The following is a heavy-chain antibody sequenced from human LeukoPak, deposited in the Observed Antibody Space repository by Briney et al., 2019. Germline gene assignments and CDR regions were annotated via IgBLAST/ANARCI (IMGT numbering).Heavy chain of an antibody. CDR3: ARVVPAAICYLDY. D-gene: IGHD2-2*02. Sequence: SETLSLTCAVYGGSFSGYYWSWIRQPPGKGLEWIGEINHSGSTNYNPSLKSRVTISVDTSKNQFSLKLSSVTAADTAVYYCARVVPAAICYLDYWGQGTLVTVSS. CDR2: INHSGST. V-gene: IGHV4-34*01. J-gene: IGHJ4*02. CDR1: GGSFSGYY.